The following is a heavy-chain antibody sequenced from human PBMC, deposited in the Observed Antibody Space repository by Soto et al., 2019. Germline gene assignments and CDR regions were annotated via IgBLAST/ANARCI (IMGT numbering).Heavy chain of an antibody. D-gene: IGHD6-6*01. CDR2: ISYDGSNK. V-gene: IGHV3-30*18. Sequence: QVQLVESGGGVVQPGRSLRLSCAASGFTFSSYGMHWVRQAPGKGLEWVAVISYDGSNKYYADSVKGRFTISRDNSKNTMYLQMNSLRAEDTAVYYCAKDKQIVPHYYYYYGMDVWGQGTTVTVSS. CDR3: AKDKQIVPHYYYYYGMDV. J-gene: IGHJ6*02. CDR1: GFTFSSYG.